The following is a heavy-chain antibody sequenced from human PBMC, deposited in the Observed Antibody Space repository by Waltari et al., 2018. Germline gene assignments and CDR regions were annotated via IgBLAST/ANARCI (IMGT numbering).Heavy chain of an antibody. D-gene: IGHD2-15*01. Sequence: EVQLLESEGGLVQPGGSLRLSCAASGFTFSSYVMSWVRQAPGKGVECGSVLSGSGVTYYSDSGKGLFTISRDNPKNPRYLQMSGLRAEDTAVYYCAKRKSCSGGRCSGLAFDIWGQGTMVTVSS. J-gene: IGHJ3*02. CDR1: GFTFSSYV. CDR2: LSGSGVT. CDR3: AKRKSCSGGRCSGLAFDI. V-gene: IGHV3-23*01.